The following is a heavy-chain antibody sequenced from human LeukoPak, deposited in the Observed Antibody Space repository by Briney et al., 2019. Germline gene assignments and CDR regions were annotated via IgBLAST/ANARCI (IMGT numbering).Heavy chain of an antibody. CDR1: GGSISSGGYY. CDR3: ARYSGSYWNFDY. D-gene: IGHD1-26*01. Sequence: PSETLSLTCTVSGGSISSGGYYWSWIRQHPGKGLEWIGYIYYSGSTYYNPSLKSRVTISVDTSKNQFSLKLSSVTAADTAVYYCARYSGSYWNFDYWGQGTLVTVSS. J-gene: IGHJ4*02. V-gene: IGHV4-31*03. CDR2: IYYSGST.